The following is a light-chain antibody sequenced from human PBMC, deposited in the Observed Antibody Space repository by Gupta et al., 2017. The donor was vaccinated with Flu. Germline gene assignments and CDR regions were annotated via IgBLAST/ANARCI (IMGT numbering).Light chain of an antibody. CDR2: STS. CDR3: LLYYGGAQIGV. Sequence: QTVVTQEPSLTVSPGGTVTLTCATSTAAVTSGYYPSGFQQKPGQAPRALIYSTSNTHSWTPARFSGSLRGGQAALTLSGVQPEDEAEYYCLLYYGGAQIGVFGGGTKLTVL. J-gene: IGLJ3*02. V-gene: IGLV7-43*01. CDR1: TAAVTSGYY.